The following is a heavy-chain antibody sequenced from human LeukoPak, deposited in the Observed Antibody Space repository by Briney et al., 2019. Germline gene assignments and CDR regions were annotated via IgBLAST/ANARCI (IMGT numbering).Heavy chain of an antibody. V-gene: IGHV3-53*01. D-gene: IGHD2-2*01. CDR2: IYSGGTT. CDR1: GFTVSSTY. Sequence: PGGSLRLSCAASGFTVSSTYMSWVRQAPGKGLEWVSVIYSGGTTYYADSVKGRVTISRDNSKNTVYLQMNSLRAEDTAVYYCARDRFDCSSTTCPYYFDYWGQGTLVSVSS. J-gene: IGHJ4*02. CDR3: ARDRFDCSSTTCPYYFDY.